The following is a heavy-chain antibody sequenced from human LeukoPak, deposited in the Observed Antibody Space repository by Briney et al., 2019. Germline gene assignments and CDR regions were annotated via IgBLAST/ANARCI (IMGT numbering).Heavy chain of an antibody. Sequence: GASVKVSCKASGYTFTSYYMHWVRQAPGQGLEWMGIINPSGGSTSYAQKFQGRVTMTRDMSTSTVYMELSSLRSEDTAVYYCARDHGSATSDPTDNWFDPWGQGTLVTVSP. J-gene: IGHJ5*02. V-gene: IGHV1-46*01. CDR2: INPSGGST. CDR1: GYTFTSYY. CDR3: ARDHGSATSDPTDNWFDP.